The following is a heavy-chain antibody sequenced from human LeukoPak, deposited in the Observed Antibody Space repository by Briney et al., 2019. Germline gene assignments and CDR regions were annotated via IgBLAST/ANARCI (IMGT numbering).Heavy chain of an antibody. CDR2: INHSGNT. D-gene: IGHD1-26*01. V-gene: IGHV4-34*01. Sequence: PSETLSLTCALYGESFSANYCRWIRHPPGEGLVWTGEINHSGNTNYNPSRKSLVTISVDTSKNQFSLKLSSVTAADTAVYYCARKAHEGSYSAKYFQYWGQGTLVTVSS. CDR3: ARKAHEGSYSAKYFQY. CDR1: GESFSANY. J-gene: IGHJ1*01.